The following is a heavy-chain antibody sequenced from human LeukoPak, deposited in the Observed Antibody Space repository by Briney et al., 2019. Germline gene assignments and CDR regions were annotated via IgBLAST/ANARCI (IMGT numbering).Heavy chain of an antibody. CDR1: GFTVSRKY. CDR3: ARVDSTKEDY. J-gene: IGHJ4*02. D-gene: IGHD3/OR15-3a*01. V-gene: IGHV3-66*01. CDR2: IYSGGTT. Sequence: GGSLRLSCAASGFTVSRKYMSWVRQAPGKGLEWVSVIYSGGTTYYADSVKGRFTISRDNSKNMLYLQMNSLRAEDTAVYYCARVDSTKEDYWGQGTLVTVSS.